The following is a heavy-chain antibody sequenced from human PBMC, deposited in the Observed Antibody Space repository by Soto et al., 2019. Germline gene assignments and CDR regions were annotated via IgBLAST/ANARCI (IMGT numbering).Heavy chain of an antibody. J-gene: IGHJ4*02. CDR3: ARDPARSIAPVGPTDY. D-gene: IGHD6-6*01. Sequence: EVQLVESGGGLVQPGGSLRLYCAASGFTFSSYSMNWVRQAPGKGLEWVSYISSSSSTIYYADSVKGRFTISRDNAKNSLYLQMNSLRDEDTAVYYCARDPARSIAPVGPTDYLGQGTLVTVSS. V-gene: IGHV3-48*02. CDR2: ISSSSSTI. CDR1: GFTFSSYS.